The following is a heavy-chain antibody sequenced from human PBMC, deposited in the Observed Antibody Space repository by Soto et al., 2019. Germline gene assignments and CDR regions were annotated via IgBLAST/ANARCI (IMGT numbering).Heavy chain of an antibody. Sequence: QVQLVESGGGVVQPGRSLRLSCAASGFTFSSYAMHWVRQAPGKGLEWVAVISYDGSNKYYADSVKGRFTISRDNSKNLLYLQMNSLRAEDTAVYYCARGILLLFGELFGLDYWGQGTLVTVSS. V-gene: IGHV3-30-3*01. J-gene: IGHJ4*02. D-gene: IGHD3-10*01. CDR3: ARGILLLFGELFGLDY. CDR1: GFTFSSYA. CDR2: ISYDGSNK.